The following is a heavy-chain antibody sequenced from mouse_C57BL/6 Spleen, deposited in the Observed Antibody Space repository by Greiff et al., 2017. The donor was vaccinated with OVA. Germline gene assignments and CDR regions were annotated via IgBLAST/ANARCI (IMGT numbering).Heavy chain of an antibody. V-gene: IGHV1-53*01. Sequence: QVQLQQPGTELVKPGASVKLSCKASGYTFTSYWMHWVKQRPGQGLEWIGNINPRNGGTNYNEKFKSKATLTVDKSSSTSYMQLSSLTSEDSAVYYCARDGNYLYAMDYWGQGTSVTVSS. D-gene: IGHD2-1*01. CDR3: ARDGNYLYAMDY. CDR1: GYTFTSYW. J-gene: IGHJ4*01. CDR2: INPRNGGT.